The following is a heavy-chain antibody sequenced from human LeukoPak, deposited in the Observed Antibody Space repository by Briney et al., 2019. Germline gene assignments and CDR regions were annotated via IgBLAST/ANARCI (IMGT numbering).Heavy chain of an antibody. D-gene: IGHD3-10*01. Sequence: SETLSLTCTVSGGSISSYYWSWIRQPPGKGLEWIGYIYYSGSTNYNPSLKSRVTISVDTSKNQFSLKLSSVTAADTAVYYCASTHGSGSYSTPVFDYWGQGTLVTVSS. V-gene: IGHV4-59*08. CDR2: IYYSGST. CDR3: ASTHGSGSYSTPVFDY. J-gene: IGHJ4*02. CDR1: GGSISSYY.